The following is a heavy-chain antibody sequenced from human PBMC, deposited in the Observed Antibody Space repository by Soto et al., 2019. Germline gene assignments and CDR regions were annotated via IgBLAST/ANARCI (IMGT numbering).Heavy chain of an antibody. V-gene: IGHV1-18*01. Sequence: QVQLVQSGAEVKKPGASVKVSCKASGYTFTSYGISWVRQAPGQGLEWMGWISAYNGNTNYAQKLQGRVTMTTDTSTSNAYMELRSLRSDDTAVYYCARDAYYDSSVLRVGHAFDIGGQGTMVTVSS. J-gene: IGHJ3*02. CDR3: ARDAYYDSSVLRVGHAFDI. CDR2: ISAYNGNT. CDR1: GYTFTSYG. D-gene: IGHD3-22*01.